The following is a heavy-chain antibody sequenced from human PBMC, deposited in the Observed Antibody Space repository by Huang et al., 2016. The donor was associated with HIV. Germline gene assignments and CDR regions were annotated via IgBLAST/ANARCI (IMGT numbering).Heavy chain of an antibody. D-gene: IGHD6-19*01. CDR1: GCTSSSHG. Sequence: QVQVVESGGGVVQPGGSLRLSCAASGCTSSSHGMHWVRQAPGKGLGWVAFIQYDGSNKYFADSVKGRFTMSRDNSKNTLYLQMNSLRGEDTAVYYCVKETVQWLVTYWGQGTLVTVSS. CDR3: VKETVQWLVTY. CDR2: IQYDGSNK. V-gene: IGHV3-30*02. J-gene: IGHJ4*02.